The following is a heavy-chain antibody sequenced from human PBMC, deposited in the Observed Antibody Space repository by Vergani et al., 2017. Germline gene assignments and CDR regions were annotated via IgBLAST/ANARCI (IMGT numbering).Heavy chain of an antibody. CDR2: VSFRGDT. CDR3: ARHLRGYSYGVFDY. D-gene: IGHD5-18*01. V-gene: IGHV4-59*02. J-gene: IGHJ4*02. Sequence: QVKLQESGPGLVKPSETLSLTCTVSGASVNSYYWSWIRQPPGKGLEWMGYVSFRGDTLYDPSVKGRMTISLNTSSNQFSLYLTSVTAADTAVYYRARHLRGYSYGVFDYWGQGREVTVSS. CDR1: GASVNSYY.